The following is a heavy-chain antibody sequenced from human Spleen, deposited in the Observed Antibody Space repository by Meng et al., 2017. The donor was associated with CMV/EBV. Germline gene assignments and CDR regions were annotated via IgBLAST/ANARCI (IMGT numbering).Heavy chain of an antibody. D-gene: IGHD2-15*01. V-gene: IGHV1-46*01. CDR1: GDTFRSDY. CDR3: TVRSGGSLYYFDS. J-gene: IGHJ4*02. Sequence: KESGDTFRSDYMHWVRQVPGQGLEWMGIINPSGDTTSYAQKFQGRVTMTRDTSTSIVYMELSSLSSEDTAMYYCTVRSGGSLYYFDSWGQGTLVTVSS. CDR2: INPSGDTT.